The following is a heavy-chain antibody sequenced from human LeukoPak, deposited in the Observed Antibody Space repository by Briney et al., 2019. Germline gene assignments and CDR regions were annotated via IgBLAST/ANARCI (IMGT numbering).Heavy chain of an antibody. CDR2: IWYDGSNK. J-gene: IGHJ4*02. V-gene: IGHV3-33*01. CDR3: AREPPSGGWPDY. CDR1: GFTFSSYG. Sequence: PGGSLRLSCAASGFTFSSYGMHWVRQAPGKGLEWVAVIWYDGSNKYYADSVKGRFTISRDNSKNALYLQMNSLRAEDTAVYYCAREPPSGGWPDYWGQGTLVTVSS. D-gene: IGHD6-19*01.